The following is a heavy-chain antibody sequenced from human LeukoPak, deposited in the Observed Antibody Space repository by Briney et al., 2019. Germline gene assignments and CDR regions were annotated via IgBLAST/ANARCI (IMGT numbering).Heavy chain of an antibody. CDR2: IYYSGST. D-gene: IGHD3-3*01. V-gene: IGHV4-30-4*08. J-gene: IGHJ5*02. CDR3: ARGTYYDFWSGYTNWFDP. Sequence: PSQTLSLTCTVSGGSISSGDYYWSWIRQPPGKGLERIGYIYYSGSTYYNPSLKSRVTISVDTSKNQFSLKLSSVTAADTAVYYCARGTYYDFWSGYTNWFDPWGRGTLVTVSS. CDR1: GGSISSGDYY.